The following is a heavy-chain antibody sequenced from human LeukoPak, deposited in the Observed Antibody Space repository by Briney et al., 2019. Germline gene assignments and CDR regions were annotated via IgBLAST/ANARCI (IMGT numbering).Heavy chain of an antibody. J-gene: IGHJ6*02. D-gene: IGHD3-10*01. CDR3: ATTWFGELLYKDHIGFFLVYPKSPREYYYYGMDV. CDR1: GYTLTELS. CDR2: FDPEDGET. Sequence: ASVKVSCKVSGYTLTELSMHWVRQAPGKGLEWMGGFDPEDGETIYAQKFQGRVTMTEDTSTDTAYMELSSLRSEDTAVYYCATTWFGELLYKDHIGFFLVYPKSPREYYYYGMDVWGQGTTVTVSS. V-gene: IGHV1-24*01.